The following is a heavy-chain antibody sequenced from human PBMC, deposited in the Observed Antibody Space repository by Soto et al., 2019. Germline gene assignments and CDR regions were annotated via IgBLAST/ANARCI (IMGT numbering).Heavy chain of an antibody. D-gene: IGHD3-16*01. J-gene: IGHJ4*02. Sequence: PSETLSLTCAVYGGSFSGYYWSWIRQPPGKGLEWIGEINHSGSTNYNPSLKSRVTKSVDTSKNQFSLKMSSVTAADTAVYYCARGRRRPFTMITPGTPPTHGGQGTLVTVPS. CDR2: INHSGST. CDR3: ARGRRRPFTMITPGTPPTH. CDR1: GGSFSGYY. V-gene: IGHV4-34*01.